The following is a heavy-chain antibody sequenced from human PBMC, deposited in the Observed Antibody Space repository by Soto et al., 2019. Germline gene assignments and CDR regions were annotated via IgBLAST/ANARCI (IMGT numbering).Heavy chain of an antibody. Sequence: LGGSLRISCAASGFPFSSYAMHWVRQAPGKGLEYVSVISSNGGSTYYANSVKGRFTISRDNSKNTLYLQMGSLRAEDMAVYYCARTSGYAFDYWGQGTLVTVSS. D-gene: IGHD5-12*01. J-gene: IGHJ4*02. V-gene: IGHV3-64*01. CDR2: ISSNGGST. CDR1: GFPFSSYA. CDR3: ARTSGYAFDY.